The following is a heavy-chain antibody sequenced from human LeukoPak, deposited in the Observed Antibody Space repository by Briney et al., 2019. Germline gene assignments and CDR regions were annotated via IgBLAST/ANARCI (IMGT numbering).Heavy chain of an antibody. CDR1: GFTFSGSA. V-gene: IGHV3-73*01. CDR3: AGNYDSWTGLNY. J-gene: IGHJ4*02. CDR2: IGNKVSNYAT. Sequence: LGGSLRLSCAASGFTFSGSAMHWVRQASGKGLEWVGHIGNKVSNYATEYAASLRGRFTISRDDSKDTAYLQVNSLKTEDTAVYYCAGNYDSWTGLNYWGQGTLVTVSS. D-gene: IGHD3-3*01.